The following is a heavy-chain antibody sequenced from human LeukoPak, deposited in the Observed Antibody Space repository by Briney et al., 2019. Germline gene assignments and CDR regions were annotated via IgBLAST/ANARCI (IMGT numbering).Heavy chain of an antibody. CDR2: INEDGSGK. J-gene: IGHJ4*02. V-gene: IGHV3-7*01. CDR3: AREPSSSGY. D-gene: IGHD6-6*01. CDR1: GFTFSNYW. Sequence: PGGSLRLSCAASGFTFSNYWMTWVRQAPGKGLEWVANINEDGSGKYHVDSVKGRFTISRDNAKNLLYLQMNSLRAEDTAVYYCAREPSSSGYWGQGTLVTVSS.